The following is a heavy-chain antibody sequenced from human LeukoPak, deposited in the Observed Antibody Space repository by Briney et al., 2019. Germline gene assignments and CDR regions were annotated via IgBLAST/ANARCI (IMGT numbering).Heavy chain of an antibody. V-gene: IGHV4-39*07. D-gene: IGHD1-26*01. J-gene: IGHJ4*02. CDR1: GFTFSSYN. CDR3: ARADVGANYYFDY. Sequence: GSLRLSCAASGFTFSSYNMNWVRQAPGKGLEWIGSIYYSGSTYYNPSLKSRVTISVDTSKNQFSLKLSSVTAADTAVYYCARADVGANYYFDYWGQGTLVTVSS. CDR2: IYYSGST.